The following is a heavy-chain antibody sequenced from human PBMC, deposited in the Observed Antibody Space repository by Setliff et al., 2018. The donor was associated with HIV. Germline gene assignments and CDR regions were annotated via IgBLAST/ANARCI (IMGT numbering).Heavy chain of an antibody. CDR3: ARGALVATIDYFDY. CDR1: GYTFTSYP. D-gene: IGHD5-12*01. V-gene: IGHV1-46*01. Sequence: ASVKVSCKASGYTFTSYPMHWVRQAPGQGLEWMGVINTSGGSAGYAEKFRGRVTMTRDTSTSTVYMELSSLRSEDTAVYYCARGALVATIDYFDYWGQGTLVTVSS. J-gene: IGHJ4*02. CDR2: INTSGGSA.